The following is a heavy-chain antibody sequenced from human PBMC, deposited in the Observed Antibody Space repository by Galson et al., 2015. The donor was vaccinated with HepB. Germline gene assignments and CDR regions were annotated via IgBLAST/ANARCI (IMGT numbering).Heavy chain of an antibody. D-gene: IGHD6-19*01. J-gene: IGHJ6*02. CDR1: GFSFSSYS. V-gene: IGHV3-48*04. CDR3: ARPKAVAAPPRFFYEYYGMDV. Sequence: SLRLSCAASGFSFSSYSMNWVRQAPGKGLEWVSYISSSSSTIYSADSVKGRFTITRDNAKNSLYLQMDSLRAEDTAVYYCARPKAVAAPPRFFYEYYGMDVWGQGTTVTVAS. CDR2: ISSSSSTI.